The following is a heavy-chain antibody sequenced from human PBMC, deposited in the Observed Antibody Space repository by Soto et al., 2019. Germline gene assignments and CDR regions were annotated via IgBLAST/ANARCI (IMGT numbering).Heavy chain of an antibody. Sequence: GGSLGLSCAASGFTFGDHGLSWVRQAPGRGLEWVGFIRSERYGGTTEFAASVKGRFSISRDDSNTIAYLQMNRLQSEDTAVYYCARGPRHCSGGSCYSIDYWGRGTLVTVSS. D-gene: IGHD2-15*01. J-gene: IGHJ4*02. CDR3: ARGPRHCSGGSCYSIDY. CDR1: GFTFGDHG. V-gene: IGHV3-49*04. CDR2: IRSERYGGTT.